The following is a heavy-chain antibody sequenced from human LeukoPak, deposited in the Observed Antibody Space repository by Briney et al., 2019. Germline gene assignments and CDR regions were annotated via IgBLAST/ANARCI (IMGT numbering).Heavy chain of an antibody. CDR3: ARVSLVHSDFDY. V-gene: IGHV1-69*13. J-gene: IGHJ4*02. CDR2: IIPIFGTA. D-gene: IGHD3-9*01. CDR1: GYTFTSYA. Sequence: ASVKVSCKASGYTFTSYAVHWVRQAPGQRLEWMGGIIPIFGTANYAQKFQGRVTITADESTSTAYMELSSLRSEDTAVYYCARVSLVHSDFDYWGQGTLVTVSS.